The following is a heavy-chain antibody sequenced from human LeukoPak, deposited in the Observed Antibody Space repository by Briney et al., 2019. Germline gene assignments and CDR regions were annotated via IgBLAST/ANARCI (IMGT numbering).Heavy chain of an antibody. CDR2: IDPSGGST. J-gene: IGHJ4*02. D-gene: IGHD4-17*01. V-gene: IGHV1-46*01. CDR1: GYSFTSYY. Sequence: ASVKVSFTASGYSFTSYYMQWLRQAPGHGLEWMGIIDPSGGSTGYAPKFQGRVIMTRDTSTSTVYMDLSSLRSGDTAVYYCARGRPPHDYGTRFDYWGQGTLVTVSS. CDR3: ARGRPPHDYGTRFDY.